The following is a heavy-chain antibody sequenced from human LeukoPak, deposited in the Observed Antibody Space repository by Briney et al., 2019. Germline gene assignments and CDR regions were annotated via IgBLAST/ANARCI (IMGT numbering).Heavy chain of an antibody. Sequence: GGSLRLSCAASGFTFSNYAMHWVRRAPGKGLEYVSAISTNGGSTYYANSVKGRFTISRDNSKNTLYLQMGSLRDEDMAVYSCARVSLGASAFDYWGQGTLVTVSS. J-gene: IGHJ4*02. CDR1: GFTFSNYA. CDR2: ISTNGGST. CDR3: ARVSLGASAFDY. V-gene: IGHV3-64*01.